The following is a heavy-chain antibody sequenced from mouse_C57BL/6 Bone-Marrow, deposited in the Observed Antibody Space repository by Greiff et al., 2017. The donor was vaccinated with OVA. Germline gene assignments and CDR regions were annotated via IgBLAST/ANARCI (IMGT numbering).Heavy chain of an antibody. Sequence: LEESGAELARPGASVKLSCKASGYTFTSYGISWVQQRTGQGLEWIGEIYPRSGNTYYNEKFKGKDTLTADKSSSPAYMELRRLTAEDSAVYFSARDYFYAMDYGGQGTSVTVSS. J-gene: IGHJ4*01. CDR2: IYPRSGNT. V-gene: IGHV1-81*01. D-gene: IGHD1-1*01. CDR3: ARDYFYAMDY. CDR1: GYTFTSYG.